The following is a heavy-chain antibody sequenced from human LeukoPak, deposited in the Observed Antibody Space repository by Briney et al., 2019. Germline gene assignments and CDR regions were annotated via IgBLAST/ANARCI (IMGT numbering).Heavy chain of an antibody. D-gene: IGHD2-15*01. Sequence: SETLSLTCAVYGGSFSGYYWSWIRQPPGKGLEWIGEINHSGGTNYNPSLKSRVTISVDTSKNQFSLKLSSVAAADTAVYYCARVAGYCSGGSCRTRFDPWGQGTLVTVSS. CDR1: GGSFSGYY. CDR2: INHSGGT. J-gene: IGHJ5*02. CDR3: ARVAGYCSGGSCRTRFDP. V-gene: IGHV4-34*01.